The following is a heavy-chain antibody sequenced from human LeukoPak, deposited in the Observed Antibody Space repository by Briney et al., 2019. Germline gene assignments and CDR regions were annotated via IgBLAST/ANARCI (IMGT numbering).Heavy chain of an antibody. CDR2: ISGSGSST. J-gene: IGHJ3*02. D-gene: IGHD5-12*01. Sequence: PGGSLRLSCAASGFTFSSYAMSWVRQAPGKGLEWVSAISGSGSSTYYADSVKGRFTISRDNSKNTLYLQMNSLRAEDTAVYYCAKDRKWRDAFDIWGQGTMVTVSS. CDR3: AKDRKWRDAFDI. CDR1: GFTFSSYA. V-gene: IGHV3-23*01.